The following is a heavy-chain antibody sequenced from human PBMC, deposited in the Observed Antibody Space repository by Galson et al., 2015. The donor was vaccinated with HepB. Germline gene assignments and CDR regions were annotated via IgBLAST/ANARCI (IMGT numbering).Heavy chain of an antibody. CDR3: ARDRLEGNFDY. J-gene: IGHJ4*02. CDR1: GYTFTSYY. V-gene: IGHV1-46*04. CDR2: INPSGGST. Sequence: SVKVSCKASGYTFTSYYMHWVRQAPGQGLEWMGIINPSGGSTSYAQKLQGRVTMTRDTSTSTVYMELSSLRSEDTAVYYCARDRLEGNFDYWGQGTLVTVSS. D-gene: IGHD3-10*01.